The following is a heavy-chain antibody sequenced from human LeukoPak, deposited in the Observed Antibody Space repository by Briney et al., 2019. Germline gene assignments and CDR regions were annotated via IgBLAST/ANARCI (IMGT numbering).Heavy chain of an antibody. CDR1: GFTFSTYA. J-gene: IGHJ3*02. Sequence: GGSLRLSWAASGFTFSTYAMHRGRQAPGQGLEWGAVISYIGSNKYCAGSVKGRFTISRDNSKNALYLQMYSLRAEDTAVYYCAKDMYYYDSSGALRTFDIWGQGTKVTVSS. D-gene: IGHD3-22*01. CDR2: ISYIGSNK. CDR3: AKDMYYYDSSGALRTFDI. V-gene: IGHV3-30-3*02.